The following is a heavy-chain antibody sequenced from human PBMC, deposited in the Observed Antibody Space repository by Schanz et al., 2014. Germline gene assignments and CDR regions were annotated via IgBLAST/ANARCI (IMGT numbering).Heavy chain of an antibody. D-gene: IGHD6-19*01. J-gene: IGHJ4*02. CDR1: GYTFVSYS. CDR2: ITAYNGDT. CDR3: ARGGYSSGWYDRDIAHFDY. Sequence: QVQLVQSGAEVKKPGASVKVSCKASGYTFVSYSMHWVRQAPGQGLEWMGWITAYNGDTNYALKLQGRVTMTTDTSTGTAYMELRSLRSDDTAVYYCARGGYSSGWYDRDIAHFDYWGQGTLVTVSS. V-gene: IGHV1-18*04.